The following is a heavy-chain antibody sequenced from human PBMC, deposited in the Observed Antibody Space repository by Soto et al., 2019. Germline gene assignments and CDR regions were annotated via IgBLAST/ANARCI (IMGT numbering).Heavy chain of an antibody. CDR3: ARDDEDGSYCDLGY. J-gene: IGHJ4*02. CDR1: GFTFSNYI. V-gene: IGHV3-30-3*01. Sequence: QVQLVESGGGVVQPGRSLRLSCAASGFTFSNYIMHWVRQAPGKGLEWVAMILHDGNNKYYADSVKGRFTISRDNSKNTLYLQMNSLRTGDTAIYYCARDDEDGSYCDLGYWGQGTLVTVSS. CDR2: ILHDGNNK. D-gene: IGHD3-10*01.